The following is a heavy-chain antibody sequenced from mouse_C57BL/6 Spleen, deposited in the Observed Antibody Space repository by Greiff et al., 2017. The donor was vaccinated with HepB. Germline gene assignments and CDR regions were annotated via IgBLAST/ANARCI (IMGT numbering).Heavy chain of an antibody. V-gene: IGHV5-9-1*02. D-gene: IGHD1-1*01. J-gene: IGHJ3*01. CDR3: TRDHGSSQFAY. CDR2: ISSGGDYI. Sequence: EVQVVESGEGLVKPGGSLKLSCAASGFTFSSYAMSWVRQTPEKRLEWVAYISSGGDYIYYADTVKGRFTISRDNARNTLYLQMSSLKSEDTAMYYCTRDHGSSQFAYWGQGTLVTVSA. CDR1: GFTFSSYA.